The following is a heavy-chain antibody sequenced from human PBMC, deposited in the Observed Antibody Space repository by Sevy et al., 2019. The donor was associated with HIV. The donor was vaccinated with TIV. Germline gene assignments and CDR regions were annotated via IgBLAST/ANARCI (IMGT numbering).Heavy chain of an antibody. CDR1: GGTFSSYA. D-gene: IGHD2-8*01. CDR2: IIPIFGTT. V-gene: IGHV1-69*13. Sequence: ASVKVSCKASGGTFSSYAISWVRQAPGQGLEWMGGIIPIFGTTNYAQKFQGRVTITADESTSTAYMELSSLRSEDTAVYYCARENRGRGYCANGGCFDDYWGQGTLVTVSS. J-gene: IGHJ4*02. CDR3: ARENRGRGYCANGGCFDDY.